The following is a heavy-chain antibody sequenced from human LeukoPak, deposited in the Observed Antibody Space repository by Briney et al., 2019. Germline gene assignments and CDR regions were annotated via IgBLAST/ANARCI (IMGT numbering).Heavy chain of an antibody. V-gene: IGHV4-59*12. D-gene: IGHD4-17*01. CDR2: IYYSVGT. Sequence: SETLSLTCAVSGVSISSYYRSWIRQPPGKGLEWIGYIYYSVGTTYNPSLKSRVTISVDTSKNKFSLQLSSVTAADTAMYYCARREGDYVYYAFDISGQGTMVTVSS. CDR1: GVSISSYY. J-gene: IGHJ3*02. CDR3: ARREGDYVYYAFDI.